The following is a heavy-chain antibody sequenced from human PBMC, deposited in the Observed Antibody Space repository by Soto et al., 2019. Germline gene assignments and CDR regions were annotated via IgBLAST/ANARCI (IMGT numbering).Heavy chain of an antibody. CDR1: GYTFTSYA. J-gene: IGHJ4*02. V-gene: IGHV1-3*01. CDR3: ARDPALNRAPQTQDY. Sequence: QVQLVQSGAEVKKPGASVKVSCKASGYTFTSYAMHWVRQAPGQRLEWMGWINAGNGNTKYSQKFQGRVTITRDTSASTVYMELSSLRSEDTAVYYCARDPALNRAPQTQDYWGQGTLVTVSS. CDR2: INAGNGNT.